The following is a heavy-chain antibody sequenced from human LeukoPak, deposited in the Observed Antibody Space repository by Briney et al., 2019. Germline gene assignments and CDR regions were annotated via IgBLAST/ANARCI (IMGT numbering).Heavy chain of an antibody. J-gene: IGHJ3*02. D-gene: IGHD3-9*01. CDR2: ISSSSSYI. V-gene: IGHV3-21*03. CDR1: GFTFSSYS. CDR3: TTILDITIFSRAFDI. Sequence: GGSLRLSCAASGFTFSSYSMNWVRQAPGKGLEWVSSISSSSSYIYYADSVKGRFTISRDNAKNSLYLQMNSLKTEDTAVYYCTTILDITIFSRAFDIWGQGTMVTVSS.